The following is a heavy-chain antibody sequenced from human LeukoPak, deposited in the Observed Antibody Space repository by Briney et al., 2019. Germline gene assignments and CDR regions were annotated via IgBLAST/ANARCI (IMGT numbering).Heavy chain of an antibody. Sequence: ASVKVSCKASGFTFTSPAMQWVRQARGQRLEWIGRIVVGSGNTNYAQKFQERVTITRDMSTSTAYMELSSLRSEDTAVYYCAAEIVGATMDFSQDWGQGTLVTVSS. CDR1: GFTFTSPA. D-gene: IGHD1-26*01. CDR3: AAEIVGATMDFSQD. CDR2: IVVGSGNT. V-gene: IGHV1-58*02. J-gene: IGHJ4*02.